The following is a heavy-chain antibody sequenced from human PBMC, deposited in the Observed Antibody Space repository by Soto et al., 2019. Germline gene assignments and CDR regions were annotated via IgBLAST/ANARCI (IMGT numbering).Heavy chain of an antibody. D-gene: IGHD2-8*02. J-gene: IGHJ4*02. CDR3: ARDPKTTGGQHWAFNYFDS. CDR2: ISYDGTNK. CDR1: GFSFSISP. V-gene: IGHV3-30-3*01. Sequence: GGSLRLSCAASGFSFSISPMHWVRQAPGKGPEWVALISYDGTNKSYADSVKGRFTISRDNSKSTLYLHVDSLRPEDAAVYYCARDPKTTGGQHWAFNYFDSWGQGALVTVSS.